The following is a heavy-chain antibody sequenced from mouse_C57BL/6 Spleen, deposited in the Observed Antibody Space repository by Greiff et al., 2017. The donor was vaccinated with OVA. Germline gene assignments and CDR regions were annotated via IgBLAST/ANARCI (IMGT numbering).Heavy chain of an antibody. J-gene: IGHJ4*01. CDR1: GYAFSSSW. Sequence: VQLQQSGPELVKPGASVKISCKASGYAFSSSWMNWVKQRPGKGLEWIGRIYPGDGDTNYNGKFKGKATLTADKSSSTAYMQLSSLTSEDSAVYFCARDGPNYAMDYWGQGTSVTVSS. CDR2: IYPGDGDT. D-gene: IGHD1-1*01. V-gene: IGHV1-82*01. CDR3: ARDGPNYAMDY.